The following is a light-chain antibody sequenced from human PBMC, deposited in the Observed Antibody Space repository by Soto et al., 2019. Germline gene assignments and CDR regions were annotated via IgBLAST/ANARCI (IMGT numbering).Light chain of an antibody. J-gene: IGKJ1*01. Sequence: DIVLTQSPDSLAVSLGERATINCKSSQNLFYSSNNMNYLAWYQQKPGQPPKLLIYWASTRESGVPGRFSGSGSGTDFTLTISSLQAEDVAVYYCQQYYSPLTFGQGTKVEIK. CDR3: QQYYSPLT. CDR1: QNLFYSSNNMNY. CDR2: WAS. V-gene: IGKV4-1*01.